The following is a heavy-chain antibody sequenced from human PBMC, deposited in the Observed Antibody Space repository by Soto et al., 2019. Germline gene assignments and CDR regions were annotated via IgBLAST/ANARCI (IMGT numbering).Heavy chain of an antibody. D-gene: IGHD6-6*01. CDR1: GGSSSGYY. J-gene: IGHJ5*02. V-gene: IGHV4-34*01. CDR3: ARGRGAARPLRPDGDSDNWFDP. CDR2: INHSGST. Sequence: PSETLSLTCAVYGGSSSGYYWSWIRQPPGKGLEWIGEINHSGSTNYNPSLKSRVTISVDTSKNQFSLKLSSVTAADTAVYYCARGRGAARPLRPDGDSDNWFDPWGQGTLVTVSS.